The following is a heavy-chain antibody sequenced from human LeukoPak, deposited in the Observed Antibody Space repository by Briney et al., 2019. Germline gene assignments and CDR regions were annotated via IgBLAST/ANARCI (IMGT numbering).Heavy chain of an antibody. V-gene: IGHV3-21*01. CDR1: GFTFSSYS. CDR2: ISSSSSYI. CDR3: AERGISMIGGV. D-gene: IGHD3-10*02. J-gene: IGHJ6*04. Sequence: GGSLRLSCAASGFTFSSYSMNWVRQAPGKGLEWVSSISSSSSYIYYADSVKGRFTISRDNAKNSLYLQMNSLRAEDTAVYYCAERGISMIGGVWGKGTTVTISS.